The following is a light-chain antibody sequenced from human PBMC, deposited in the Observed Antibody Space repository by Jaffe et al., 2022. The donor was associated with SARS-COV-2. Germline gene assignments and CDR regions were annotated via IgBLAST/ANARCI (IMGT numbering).Light chain of an antibody. CDR3: NSYTSSSTLV. V-gene: IGLV2-14*01. J-gene: IGLJ1*01. CDR1: SSDVGGYNY. Sequence: QSALTQPASVSGSPGQSITISCTGTSSDVGGYNYVSWYQQHPGKAPKVMIYDVNDRPSGVSNRFSGSKSGNTASLTISGLQAEDEADYYCNSYTSSSTLVFGTGTRVTVL. CDR2: DVN.